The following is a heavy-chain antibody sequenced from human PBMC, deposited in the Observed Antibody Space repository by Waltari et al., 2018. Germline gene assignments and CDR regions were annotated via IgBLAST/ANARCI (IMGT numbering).Heavy chain of an antibody. Sequence: QVQLVQSGAEVKKPGASVKVSCRTSGDTFSSYFIFWVRQAPGQGLEWMGIINPRDGGTNEPQKFQDRVTMTRDTSTSTVYMELRSLRSEDTAVYYCTRDKLDYYNGMDVWGQGTTVTVSS. CDR1: GDTFSSYF. CDR2: INPRDGGT. D-gene: IGHD3-3*02. J-gene: IGHJ6*02. V-gene: IGHV1-46*03. CDR3: TRDKLDYYNGMDV.